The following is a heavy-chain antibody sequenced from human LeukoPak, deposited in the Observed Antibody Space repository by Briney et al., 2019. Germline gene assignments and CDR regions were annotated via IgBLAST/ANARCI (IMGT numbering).Heavy chain of an antibody. J-gene: IGHJ6*03. D-gene: IGHD3-22*01. CDR1: GFTFSSYW. CDR3: ASGAVYDSSGMRIRYYYYYYMDV. CDR2: INSDGSST. V-gene: IGHV3-74*01. Sequence: PGGSLRLSCAASGFTFSSYWMHWVRQAPGKGLVWVSRINSDGSSTSYADSGKGRFTISRDNSKNTLYLQMNRLRAEDTAVYYCASGAVYDSSGMRIRYYYYYYMDVWGKGTTVTVSS.